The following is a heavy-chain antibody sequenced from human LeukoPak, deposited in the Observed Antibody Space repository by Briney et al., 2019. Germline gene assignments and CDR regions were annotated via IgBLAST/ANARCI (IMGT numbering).Heavy chain of an antibody. CDR1: GFTFSSYW. Sequence: GGSLRLSCAASGFTFSSYWMHWVRQAPGKGLVWVSRINSDGSSTSYADSVKGRFTISRDNAKNTLYLQMNSLRAEDTAVYYCARAADDFWSGYYDYYYYYMDVWGKGTTVTVSS. CDR3: ARAADDFWSGYYDYYYYYMDV. D-gene: IGHD3-3*01. CDR2: INSDGSST. J-gene: IGHJ6*03. V-gene: IGHV3-74*01.